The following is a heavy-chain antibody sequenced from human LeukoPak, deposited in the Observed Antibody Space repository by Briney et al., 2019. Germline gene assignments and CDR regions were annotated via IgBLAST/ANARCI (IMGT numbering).Heavy chain of an antibody. Sequence: PSETLSLTCTVSGGSISSYYWSWIRQPPGKGLEWIGYIYYSGSTNYNPSLKSRVTISVDTSKNQFSPKLSSVTAADTAVYYCATMVRGGWGWFDPWGQGTLVTVSS. CDR3: ATMVRGGWGWFDP. V-gene: IGHV4-59*08. J-gene: IGHJ5*02. D-gene: IGHD3-10*01. CDR2: IYYSGST. CDR1: GGSISSYY.